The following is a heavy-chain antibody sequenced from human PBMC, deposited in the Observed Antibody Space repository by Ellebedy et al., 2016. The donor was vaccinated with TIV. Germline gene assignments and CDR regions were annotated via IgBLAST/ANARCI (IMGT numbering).Heavy chain of an antibody. CDR2: INPSGGST. Sequence: ASVKVSXXASGYTFTSYYMHWVRQAPGQGLEWMGIINPSGGSTSYAQKFQGRVTMTRDTSTSTAYMELRSLRSDDTAVYYCARGYPGRYFDWLFLPMDSYYYYGMDVWGQGTTVTVSS. J-gene: IGHJ6*02. V-gene: IGHV1-46*01. CDR3: ARGYPGRYFDWLFLPMDSYYYYGMDV. CDR1: GYTFTSYY. D-gene: IGHD3-9*01.